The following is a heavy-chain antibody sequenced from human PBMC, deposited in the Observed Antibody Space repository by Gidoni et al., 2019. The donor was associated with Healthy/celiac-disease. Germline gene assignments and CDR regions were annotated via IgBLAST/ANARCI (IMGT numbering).Heavy chain of an antibody. Sequence: QLQLQESGPGLVKPSETLSLTCTVSGGSISSSSYYWGWIRQPPGKGLEWIGSIDYSGSTYYNPSLKSRVTISVDTSKNQFSLKLSSVTAADTAVYYCARHGGNGDPSHWYFDLWGRGTLVTVSS. V-gene: IGHV4-39*01. CDR3: ARHGGNGDPSHWYFDL. CDR2: IDYSGST. J-gene: IGHJ2*01. CDR1: GGSISSSSYY. D-gene: IGHD4-17*01.